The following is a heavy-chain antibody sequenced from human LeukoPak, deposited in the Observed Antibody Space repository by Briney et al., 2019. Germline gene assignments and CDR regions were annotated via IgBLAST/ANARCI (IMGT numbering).Heavy chain of an antibody. D-gene: IGHD5-12*01. J-gene: IGHJ4*02. CDR1: GYTFTGYY. V-gene: IGHV1-2*02. Sequence: GASVKVSCKASGYTFTGYYMHWVRQAPGQGLEWMGWINPNSGGTNYAQKFQGRVTMTRDTSISTAYMELSRLRSDDTAVYYCARVLRGYSGYDENDYWGQGTLVTVSS. CDR3: ARVLRGYSGYDENDY. CDR2: INPNSGGT.